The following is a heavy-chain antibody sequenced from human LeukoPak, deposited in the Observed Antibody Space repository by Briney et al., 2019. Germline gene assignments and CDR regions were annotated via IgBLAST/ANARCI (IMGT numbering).Heavy chain of an antibody. D-gene: IGHD3-22*01. CDR1: GFTFSDYY. CDR3: ARDSTPITYYYDSSGPYDAFDI. V-gene: IGHV3-11*01. J-gene: IGHJ3*02. Sequence: GGSLRLSCAASGFTFSDYYMSRIRQAPGKGLEWVSYISSSGSTIYYADSVKGRFTISRDNAKNSLYLQMNSLRAEDTAVYYCARDSTPITYYYDSSGPYDAFDIWGQGTIVTVSS. CDR2: ISSSGSTI.